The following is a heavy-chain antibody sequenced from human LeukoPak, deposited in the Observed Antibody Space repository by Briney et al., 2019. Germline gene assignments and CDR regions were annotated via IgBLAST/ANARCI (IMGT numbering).Heavy chain of an antibody. Sequence: GASVKVSCKASGGTFSSYAISWVRQAPGQGLEWMGGIIPIFGTANYAQKFQGRVTITADESTSTAYMELSSLSSEDTAVYYCASEASGYRIDYWGQGTLVTVSS. CDR2: IIPIFGTA. D-gene: IGHD3-22*01. J-gene: IGHJ4*02. CDR1: GGTFSSYA. CDR3: ASEASGYRIDY. V-gene: IGHV1-69*13.